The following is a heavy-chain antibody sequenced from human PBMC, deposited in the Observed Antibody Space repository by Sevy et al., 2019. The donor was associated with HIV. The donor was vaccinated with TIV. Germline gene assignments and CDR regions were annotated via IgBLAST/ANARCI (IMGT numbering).Heavy chain of an antibody. J-gene: IGHJ6*02. D-gene: IGHD2-8*01. Sequence: GGSLRLSCAASGFTFDDYAMHWVRQAPGKGLEWVSGISWNSGSIGYADSVKGRFTISRDNAKNSLYLQMNSLRAEDTDLYYCAKDKGYCTNGVCYTSYYYYGMDVWGQGTTVTVSS. CDR3: AKDKGYCTNGVCYTSYYYYGMDV. CDR2: ISWNSGSI. CDR1: GFTFDDYA. V-gene: IGHV3-9*01.